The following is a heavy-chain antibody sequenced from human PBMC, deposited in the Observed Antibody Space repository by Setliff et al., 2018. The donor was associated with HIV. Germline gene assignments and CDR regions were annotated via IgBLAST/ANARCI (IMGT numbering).Heavy chain of an antibody. CDR1: GGSISSGGYY. V-gene: IGHV4-31*03. CDR2: IYYSGST. J-gene: IGHJ4*02. D-gene: IGHD3-16*02. Sequence: LSLTCTVSGGSISSGGYYWSWIRHRPEKGLEWIGYIYYSGSTYYNPSLKSRVTISIDTSKSQFSLRLSSVTAADTAVYYCASGRVRQSRKFGGVIVLPPFDYWGQGTLVTVSS. CDR3: ASGRVRQSRKFGGVIVLPPFDY.